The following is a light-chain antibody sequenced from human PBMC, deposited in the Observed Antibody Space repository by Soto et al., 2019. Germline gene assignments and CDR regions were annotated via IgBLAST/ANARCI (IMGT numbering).Light chain of an antibody. J-gene: IGKJ1*01. Sequence: DIVMTQSPDSLAVSLGERATINCKSSQTVLYSSSNKNYLAWYQQKPGHPPKLLIYWASTRESGVPDRFSGSGSGTDFTLTISSLQAEDVAVYYCQQYYGPPRTFGQGTKVEIK. CDR2: WAS. V-gene: IGKV4-1*01. CDR1: QTVLYSSSNKNY. CDR3: QQYYGPPRT.